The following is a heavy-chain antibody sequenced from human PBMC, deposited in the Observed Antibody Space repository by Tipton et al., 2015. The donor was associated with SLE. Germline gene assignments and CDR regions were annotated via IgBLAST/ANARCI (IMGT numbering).Heavy chain of an antibody. CDR2: IYYSGST. J-gene: IGHJ4*02. V-gene: IGHV4-39*07. CDR1: GGSISSSSYY. CDR3: ARLGTGPGEYGDYLDY. D-gene: IGHD4-17*01. Sequence: LRLSRTVSGGSISSSSYYWGWIRQPPGKGLEWIGSIYYSGSTYYNPSLKSRVTISVDTSKNQFSLKLSSVTAADTAVYYCARLGTGPGEYGDYLDYWGQGTLVTVSS.